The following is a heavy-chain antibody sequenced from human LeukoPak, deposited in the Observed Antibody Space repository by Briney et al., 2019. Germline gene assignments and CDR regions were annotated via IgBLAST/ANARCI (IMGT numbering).Heavy chain of an antibody. V-gene: IGHV3-30*02. CDR3: AKRRSGRDFFDY. J-gene: IGHJ4*02. D-gene: IGHD3-3*01. Sequence: QPGGSLRLSCAASGFAFSSYGLHWVRQAPGKGLEWGGFIRYDGSDKYYADSVKGRFTITRDNSKNTLYLQMNSLRGEDTAVYYCAKRRSGRDFFDYWGQGTLVTVSS. CDR1: GFAFSSYG. CDR2: IRYDGSDK.